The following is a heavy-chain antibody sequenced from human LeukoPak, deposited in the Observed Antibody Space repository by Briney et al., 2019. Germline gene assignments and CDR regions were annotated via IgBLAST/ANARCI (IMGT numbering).Heavy chain of an antibody. CDR1: GGSISSYY. CDR3: ARDIRYFDWLPPYYFDY. J-gene: IGHJ4*02. D-gene: IGHD3-9*01. CDR2: IYTSGST. Sequence: SETLSLTCTVSGGSISSYYWSWIRQPAGKGLEWIGRIYTSGSTNCNPSLKSRVTMSVDTSKNQFSPKLSSVTAADTAVYYCARDIRYFDWLPPYYFDYWGQGTLVTVSS. V-gene: IGHV4-4*07.